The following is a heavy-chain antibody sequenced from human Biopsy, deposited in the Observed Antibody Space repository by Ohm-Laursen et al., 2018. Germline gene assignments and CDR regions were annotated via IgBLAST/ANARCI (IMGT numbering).Heavy chain of an antibody. Sequence: GTLSLTCTVSGGSFPGHYWSWIRQPPGKGMEWIGHLSYTGYTSYNASLKSRVTISVDTSRNHFSLRLSSLTAADTGVYYCARGSNDFGGLYFPRWGQGTLLTVSS. J-gene: IGHJ4*02. D-gene: IGHD4-23*01. CDR3: ARGSNDFGGLYFPR. V-gene: IGHV4-59*11. CDR1: GGSFPGHY. CDR2: LSYTGYT.